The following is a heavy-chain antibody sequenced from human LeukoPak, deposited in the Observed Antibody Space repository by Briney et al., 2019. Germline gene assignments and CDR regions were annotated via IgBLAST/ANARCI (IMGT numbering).Heavy chain of an antibody. D-gene: IGHD5-24*01. Sequence: GGSLRVSCAASGFTFSSYSMNWVRQAPGKGLEWVSSISSSSSYIYYADSVKGRFTISRDNAKNSLYLQMNSLRAEDTAVYYCARERDAIDAFDIWGQGTMVTVSS. CDR3: ARERDAIDAFDI. CDR2: ISSSSSYI. CDR1: GFTFSSYS. V-gene: IGHV3-21*01. J-gene: IGHJ3*02.